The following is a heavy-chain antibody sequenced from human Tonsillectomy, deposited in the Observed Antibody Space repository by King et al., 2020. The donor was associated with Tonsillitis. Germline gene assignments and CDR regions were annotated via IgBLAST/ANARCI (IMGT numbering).Heavy chain of an antibody. CDR3: ARYLRDGYNARFDY. V-gene: IGHV3-11*01. CDR1: GFTFSDYY. J-gene: IGHJ4*02. Sequence: VQLVESEGGLVKPGGSLRLSCAASGFTFSDYYMSWIRQAPGKGLEWLSYISSSGSTIYYAESVKGRFTISRDNAKNSLYLQINSLRAEDTAVYFCARYLRDGYNARFDYWGQRTLVTVSS. D-gene: IGHD5-24*01. CDR2: ISSSGSTI.